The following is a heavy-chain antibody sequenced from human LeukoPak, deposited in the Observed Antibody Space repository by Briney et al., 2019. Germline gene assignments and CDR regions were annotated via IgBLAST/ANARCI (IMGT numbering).Heavy chain of an antibody. V-gene: IGHV4-31*03. CDR1: GGSISSGGYY. D-gene: IGHD6-13*01. Sequence: RSSETLSLTSTVSGGSISSGGYYWSWIRQHPGKGLEWIGYIYYIGSPYYNPSLKSRVTISVDTSKNQFSLKLTSVTAADTAVCYCARVSDSSSWYYFDYWGQGTLVTVSS. J-gene: IGHJ4*02. CDR3: ARVSDSSSWYYFDY. CDR2: IYYIGSP.